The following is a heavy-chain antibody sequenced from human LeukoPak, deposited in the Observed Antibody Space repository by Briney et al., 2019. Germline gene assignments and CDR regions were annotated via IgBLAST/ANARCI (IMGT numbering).Heavy chain of an antibody. CDR1: GGSISSSSYY. D-gene: IGHD6-13*01. CDR2: IYYSGST. J-gene: IGHJ4*02. V-gene: IGHV4-39*07. CDR3: ARETHFGLYSSSWYGSTGFDY. Sequence: SETLSLTCTVSGGSISSSSYYWGWIRQPPGKGLEWIGSIYYSGSTYYNPSLKSRVTISVDTSKNQFSLKLSSVTAADTAVYYCARETHFGLYSSSWYGSTGFDYWGQGTLVTVSS.